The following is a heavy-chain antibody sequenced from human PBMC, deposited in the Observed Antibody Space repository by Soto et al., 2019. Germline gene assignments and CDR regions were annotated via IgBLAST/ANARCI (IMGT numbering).Heavy chain of an antibody. CDR2: IWYDGSNK. D-gene: IGHD2-15*01. CDR3: ARDGYCSGGSCYSVPVFDY. V-gene: IGHV3-33*01. Sequence: QVQLVESGGGVVQPGRSLRLSCAASGFTFSSYGMHWVRQAPGKGLEWVAVIWYDGSNKYYADSVKGRFTNSRDNSKNTLYLQMNSLRAEYTAVYYCARDGYCSGGSCYSVPVFDYWGQGTLVTVSS. CDR1: GFTFSSYG. J-gene: IGHJ4*02.